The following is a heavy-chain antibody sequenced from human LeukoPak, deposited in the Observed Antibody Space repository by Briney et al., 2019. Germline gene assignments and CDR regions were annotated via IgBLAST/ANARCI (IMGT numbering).Heavy chain of an antibody. CDR2: IFTSGIA. D-gene: IGHD3-10*01. V-gene: IGHV4-4*07. Sequence: SETLSLTCTVSGGSIGIYYWNWIRQPAGKGLEWIGRIFTSGIANYNPSLKSRVTMSVDTSKNQFSLDLSSVTAADTAVYYCAREISGTYYNPLGYMDVWGKGTTVTVSS. CDR3: AREISGTYYNPLGYMDV. CDR1: GGSIGIYY. J-gene: IGHJ6*03.